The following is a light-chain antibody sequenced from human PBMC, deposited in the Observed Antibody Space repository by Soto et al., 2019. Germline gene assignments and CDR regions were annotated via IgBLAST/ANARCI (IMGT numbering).Light chain of an antibody. Sequence: DIVMTQSPATLSVTPGERATLSCRAIQSVSSSLAWYQQKPGQAPRLLIYGADTRATGIPARFSGSGSGTEFTLTISSLQSEDSAVYYCQQYDNWPPKWTFGQGTKVDIK. CDR3: QQYDNWPPKWT. V-gene: IGKV3-15*01. CDR1: QSVSSS. J-gene: IGKJ1*01. CDR2: GAD.